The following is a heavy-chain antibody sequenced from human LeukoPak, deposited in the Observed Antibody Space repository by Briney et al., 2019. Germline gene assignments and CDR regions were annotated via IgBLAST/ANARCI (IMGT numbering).Heavy chain of an antibody. CDR1: GFTFSSYA. CDR3: AKDATDPLYWYFDL. J-gene: IGHJ2*01. CDR2: ISGSGGST. D-gene: IGHD2-15*01. V-gene: IGHV3-23*01. Sequence: GGSLRPSCAASGFTFSSYAMSWVRQAPGKGLEWVSAISGSGGSTYYADSVKGRFTISRDNSKNTLYLQMNSLRAGDTAVYYCAKDATDPLYWYFDLWGRGTLVTVSS.